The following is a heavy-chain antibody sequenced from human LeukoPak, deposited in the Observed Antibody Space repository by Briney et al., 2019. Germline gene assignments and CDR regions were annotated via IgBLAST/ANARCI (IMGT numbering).Heavy chain of an antibody. D-gene: IGHD6-13*01. J-gene: IGHJ4*02. V-gene: IGHV4-34*01. CDR2: INHSGST. Sequence: PSETLSLTCTVSGGSISSYYWSWIRQPPGKGLEWIGEINHSGSTNYNPSLKSRVTISVDTSKNQFSLKLSSVTAADTAVYYCARGRSSWYGSTDYWGQGTLVTVSS. CDR1: GGSISSYY. CDR3: ARGRSSWYGSTDY.